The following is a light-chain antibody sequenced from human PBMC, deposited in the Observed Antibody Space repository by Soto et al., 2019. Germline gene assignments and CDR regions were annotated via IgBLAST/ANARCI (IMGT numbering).Light chain of an antibody. CDR1: HNVASY. V-gene: IGKV3-11*01. Sequence: DIVLTQSPATLSLSPGERATLSCRASHNVASYLAWYQQKPGQAPRLLIYDASKRATGIPARFSGSGSGTDFTLTISSLEPEDFAVYYCQEGSNWPPPITFGQGTRLEIK. J-gene: IGKJ5*01. CDR2: DAS. CDR3: QEGSNWPPPIT.